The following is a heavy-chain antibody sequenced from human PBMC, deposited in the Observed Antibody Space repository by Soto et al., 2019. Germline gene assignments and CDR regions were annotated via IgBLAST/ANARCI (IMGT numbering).Heavy chain of an antibody. J-gene: IGHJ6*03. CDR2: MNPNSGNT. Sequence: QVQLVQSGAEVRKPGASVKVSCQASGYTFTTHDINWVRQATGQGLEWMGWMNPNSGNTGYAQKFQGRVTMTRNTSISTAYMELSSLTSEDTAVYYCAGGWRGYYGSGSYYYYYYMDVWGKGTTVTVSS. CDR1: GYTFTTHD. D-gene: IGHD3-10*01. CDR3: AGGWRGYYGSGSYYYYYYMDV. V-gene: IGHV1-8*01.